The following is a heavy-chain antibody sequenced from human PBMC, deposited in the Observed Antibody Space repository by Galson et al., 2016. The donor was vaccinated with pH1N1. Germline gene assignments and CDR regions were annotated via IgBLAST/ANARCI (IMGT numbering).Heavy chain of an antibody. CDR3: ARKTLSKLDRNFLEYVTDV. Sequence: SVKVSCKASGGIFRSNAISWVRQAPGQGLEWMGGIIPMFDTTNYAQKFQARVTSTADESTSTAYMELSSLRSEDTAMYYCARKTLSKLDRNFLEYVTDVWGQGTTVTVSS. V-gene: IGHV1-69*13. J-gene: IGHJ6*02. CDR1: GGIFRSNA. CDR2: IIPMFDTT. D-gene: IGHD1-7*01.